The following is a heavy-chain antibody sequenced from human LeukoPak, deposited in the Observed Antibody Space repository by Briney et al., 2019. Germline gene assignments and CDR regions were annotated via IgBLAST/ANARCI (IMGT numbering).Heavy chain of an antibody. V-gene: IGHV5-10-1*01. J-gene: IGHJ4*02. CDR3: ARDDSSGYDY. CDR2: IDPSDSYT. Sequence: PGASLQISCKCSGSIFTNYWISWVRQLPGKGLEWMGRIDPSDSYTNYSPSFQGHVTISADKSISTAYLQWSSLKASDTAMYYCARDDSSGYDYWGQGTLVTVSS. D-gene: IGHD3-22*01. CDR1: GSIFTNYW.